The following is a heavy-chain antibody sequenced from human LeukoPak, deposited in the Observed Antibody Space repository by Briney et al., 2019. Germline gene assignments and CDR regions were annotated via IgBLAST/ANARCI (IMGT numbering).Heavy chain of an antibody. CDR1: GYTFTSYA. CDR2: INAGNGNT. CDR3: ARSTYRYSSSWPYYFDY. Sequence: GASVKVSCKASGYTFTSYAMHWVRQAPGQRLEWMGWINAGNGNTKYSQKFQGRVTITRDTSASTAYMELSSLRSEDTAVYYCARSTYRYSSSWPYYFDYWGQGTLVTVSS. V-gene: IGHV1-3*01. J-gene: IGHJ4*02. D-gene: IGHD6-13*01.